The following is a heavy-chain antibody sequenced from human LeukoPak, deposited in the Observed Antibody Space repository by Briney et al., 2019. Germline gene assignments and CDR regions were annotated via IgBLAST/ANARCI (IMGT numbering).Heavy chain of an antibody. V-gene: IGHV3-30*02. CDR2: IRYDGSNK. D-gene: IGHD3-22*01. CDR1: GFTFSNYG. Sequence: GGSLRLSYAAAGFTFSNYGMHWVRQAPGKGLELVAFIRYDGSNKYYADSVKGRFTISRDNSKNTLYLQMNSLRAEDTVVYYCAKDHVTNYYDSSGYVRWGQGTLVTVSS. CDR3: AKDHVTNYYDSSGYVR. J-gene: IGHJ4*02.